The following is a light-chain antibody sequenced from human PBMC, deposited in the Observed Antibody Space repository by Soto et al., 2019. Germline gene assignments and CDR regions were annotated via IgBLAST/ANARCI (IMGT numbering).Light chain of an antibody. Sequence: IVLTQSPGTLSLSPGKRATLSCRASQSVPSNYVAWYQQKPGQAPRLLIYAASSRTTGIPDRFSGSGSGTDFTLTISRLEPEDFAVYYCQQYGSNPSITFGQGTRLEIK. J-gene: IGKJ5*01. CDR3: QQYGSNPSIT. CDR2: AAS. CDR1: QSVPSNY. V-gene: IGKV3-20*01.